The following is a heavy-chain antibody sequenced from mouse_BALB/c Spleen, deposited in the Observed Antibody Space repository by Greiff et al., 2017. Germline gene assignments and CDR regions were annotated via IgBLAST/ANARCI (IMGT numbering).Heavy chain of an antibody. J-gene: IGHJ4*01. V-gene: IGHV1-7*01. Sequence: VQLQQSGAELAKPGASVKMSCKASGYTFTSYWMHWVKQRPGQGLEWIGYINPSTGYTEYNQKFKDKATLTADKSSSTAYMQLSSLTSEDSAVYYCARNRQGAMDYWGQGTAVTVSS. CDR3: ARNRQGAMDY. D-gene: IGHD6-1*01. CDR1: GYTFTSYW. CDR2: INPSTGYT.